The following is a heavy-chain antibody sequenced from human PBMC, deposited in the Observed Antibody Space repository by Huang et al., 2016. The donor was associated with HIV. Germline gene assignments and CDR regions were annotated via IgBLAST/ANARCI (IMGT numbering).Heavy chain of an antibody. D-gene: IGHD3-3*01. CDR3: AKDLTYTFGRHFDY. CDR1: GFTFGSFG. CDR2: IRYNGNNY. V-gene: IGHV3-30*02. Sequence: QVQLVESGGGVVQPGGSLRLSCTASGFTFGSFGMPWVRQAPGKGLDWVAFIRYNGNNYYYADSVRGRFTISRDNSKDTLYLQMNRLRPDDSAVYYCAKDLTYTFGRHFDYWGRGTLVTVSS. J-gene: IGHJ4*02.